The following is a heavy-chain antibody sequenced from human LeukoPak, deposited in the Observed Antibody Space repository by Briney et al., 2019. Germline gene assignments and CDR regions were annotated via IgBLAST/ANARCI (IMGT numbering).Heavy chain of an antibody. CDR3: ARAPTGFFDY. J-gene: IGHJ4*02. CDR2: IYYSGST. Sequence: SQTLSLTCTVSGGSISSGGYYWSWIRQHPGKGLEWIGYIYYSGSTYYNPSLKSRVTISVDASKNQFSLKLSSVTAADTAAYYCARAPTGFFDYWGQGTLVTVSS. D-gene: IGHD1-14*01. V-gene: IGHV4-31*03. CDR1: GGSISSGGYY.